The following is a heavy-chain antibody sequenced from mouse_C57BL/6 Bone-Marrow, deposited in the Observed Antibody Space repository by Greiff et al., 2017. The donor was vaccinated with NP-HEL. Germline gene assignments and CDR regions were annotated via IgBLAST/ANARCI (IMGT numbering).Heavy chain of an antibody. J-gene: IGHJ1*03. V-gene: IGHV1-81*01. Sequence: VQLQQSGAELARPGASVKLSCKASGYTFTSYGISWVKQRTGQGLEWIGEIYPRSGNTYYNEKFKGKATLTADKSSSTAYMELRSLTSEDSAVYFCARWGLRRDWYFDVWGKGTTVTVSS. D-gene: IGHD2-4*01. CDR2: IYPRSGNT. CDR1: GYTFTSYG. CDR3: ARWGLRRDWYFDV.